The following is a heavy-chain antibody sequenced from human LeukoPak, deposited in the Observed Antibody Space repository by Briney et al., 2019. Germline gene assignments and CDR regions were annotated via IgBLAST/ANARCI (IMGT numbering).Heavy chain of an antibody. J-gene: IGHJ6*03. CDR2: ISRSSSYR. CDR1: GFSFSTYT. D-gene: IGHD3-10*01. Sequence: PGGFLRLSCAVSGFSFSTYTMNWVRQAPGKGLEWVSSISRSSSYRYYADSVKGRFTLSRDNSKNTLYLQMNSLTAEDTAVYYCAKCLKWFGERNYYYYYMDVWGKGTTVTISS. CDR3: AKCLKWFGERNYYYYYMDV. V-gene: IGHV3-21*04.